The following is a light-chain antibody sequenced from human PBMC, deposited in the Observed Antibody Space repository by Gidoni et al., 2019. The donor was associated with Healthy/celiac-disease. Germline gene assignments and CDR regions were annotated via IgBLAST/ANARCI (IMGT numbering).Light chain of an antibody. Sequence: EIVLTQSPGTLSLSPGERATLSCRASQSVSSSYLAWYQQKPGQAPRLLIYGASSRATGIPDRFSGSGSGTDFTLTISRLEPEDFAVYYCQQDGSSLSFXQXTKVEIK. CDR1: QSVSSSY. CDR3: QQDGSSLS. V-gene: IGKV3-20*01. CDR2: GAS. J-gene: IGKJ1*01.